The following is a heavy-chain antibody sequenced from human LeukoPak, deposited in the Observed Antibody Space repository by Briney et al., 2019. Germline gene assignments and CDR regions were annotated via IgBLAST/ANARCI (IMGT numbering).Heavy chain of an antibody. D-gene: IGHD3-9*01. CDR2: IYYSGPM. Sequence: SETLSLTCTVSGASIGSSNYYWGWIRQPPGKGLEWIGSIYYSGPMYYSPSLKSRVTISADTSKNQFSLKLSSVTAADTAVYYCATAYYDILTGYYNVGWFDPWGQGTLVTVSS. V-gene: IGHV4-39*01. J-gene: IGHJ5*02. CDR3: ATAYYDILTGYYNVGWFDP. CDR1: GASIGSSNYY.